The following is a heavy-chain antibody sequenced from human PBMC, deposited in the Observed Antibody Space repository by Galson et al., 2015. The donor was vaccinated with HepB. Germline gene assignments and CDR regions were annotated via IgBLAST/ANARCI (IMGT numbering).Heavy chain of an antibody. V-gene: IGHV3-74*01. CDR3: VRGSNDYLGVDV. CDR1: GITFSDYW. J-gene: IGHJ6*02. CDR2: IDNDGSST. Sequence: SLRLSCAASGITFSDYWMHWVRQAPGKGLVWVSGIDNDGSSTDYADSVKGRFTISRDNARDTLYLQMNSLRGEDTAVYYCVRGSNDYLGVDVWGQGTTVTVSS.